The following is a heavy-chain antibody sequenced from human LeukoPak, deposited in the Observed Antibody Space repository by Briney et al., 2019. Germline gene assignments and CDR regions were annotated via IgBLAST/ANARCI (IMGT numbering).Heavy chain of an antibody. D-gene: IGHD3-3*01. V-gene: IGHV1-69-2*01. CDR2: VDPEDGET. Sequence: GASVKVSCKAPGYTFTDYYMHWVQQAPGKGLEWMGRVDPEDGETIYAEKFQGRVTITADTSTDTAYMELSSLRSEDTAVYYCATDNAVVTIFAFDYWGQGTLVTVSS. J-gene: IGHJ4*02. CDR1: GYTFTDYY. CDR3: ATDNAVVTIFAFDY.